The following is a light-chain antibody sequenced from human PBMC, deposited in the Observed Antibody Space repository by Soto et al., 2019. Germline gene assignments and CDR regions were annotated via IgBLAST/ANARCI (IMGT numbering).Light chain of an antibody. V-gene: IGLV2-14*01. CDR3: SSYSISTAYL. CDR1: SSDVGGYNY. J-gene: IGLJ1*01. Sequence: QSVLTQPASVSGSPRQSITISCTGTSSDVGGYNYVSWYQLHPGKAPKLILYEVTNRPSGVSDRFSGSKSGNTASLTISGLQAEDEADYFCSSYSISTAYLFGTGTKV. CDR2: EVT.